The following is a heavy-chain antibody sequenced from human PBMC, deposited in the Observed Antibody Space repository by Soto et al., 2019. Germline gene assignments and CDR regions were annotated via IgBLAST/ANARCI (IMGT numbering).Heavy chain of an antibody. V-gene: IGHV3-9*01. D-gene: IGHD3-10*01. CDR1: GFIFDNYA. J-gene: IGHJ4*02. CDR2: ITWNSGNI. CDR3: ANARGDLVRGAYFDY. Sequence: EVQLVESGGGLVQPGRSLRLSCAASGFIFDNYAMHWVRQTPGKGLEWVSGITWNSGNIGYADSVKGRFTISRDNAKNSLYLQMNSLRAEDTALYYCANARGDLVRGAYFDYWGQGALVTVSS.